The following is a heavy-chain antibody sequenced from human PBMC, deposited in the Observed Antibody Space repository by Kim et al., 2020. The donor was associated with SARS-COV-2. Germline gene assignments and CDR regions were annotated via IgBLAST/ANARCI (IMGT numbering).Heavy chain of an antibody. CDR2: INPNSGGT. D-gene: IGHD2-8*01. V-gene: IGHV1-2*06. Sequence: PSVKVSCKASGYTFTGYYMHWVRQAPGQGLEWMGRINPNSGGTNYAQKFQGRVTMTRDTSISTAYMELSRLRSDDTAVYYCARMRISLGMVYYFDYWGQGTLVTVSS. CDR1: GYTFTGYY. CDR3: ARMRISLGMVYYFDY. J-gene: IGHJ4*02.